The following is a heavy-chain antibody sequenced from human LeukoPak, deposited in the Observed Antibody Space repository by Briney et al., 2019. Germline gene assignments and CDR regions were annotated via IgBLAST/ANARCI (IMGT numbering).Heavy chain of an antibody. Sequence: SETLSLTCAVSGYSISSGYYWGWIRQPPGKGLEWIGSNYHSGSTYYNPSLKSRVTISVDTSKNQFSLKLSSVTAADTAVYYCARTIMITFGGVIAYYMDVWGKGTTVTVSS. J-gene: IGHJ6*03. D-gene: IGHD3-16*02. CDR1: GYSISSGYY. V-gene: IGHV4-38-2*01. CDR2: NYHSGST. CDR3: ARTIMITFGGVIAYYMDV.